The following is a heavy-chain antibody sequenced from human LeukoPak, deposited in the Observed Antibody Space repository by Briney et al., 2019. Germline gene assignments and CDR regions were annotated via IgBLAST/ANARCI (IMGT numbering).Heavy chain of an antibody. CDR2: ITYDGSNE. Sequence: PGRSLRLSCAASGFNFNNYAMHWVRQAPGKGLEWVALITYDGSNEYYADSVKGRFTISRDDSKSTLYLQMNSLRGEDTAVYYCAREQRGYDCYYWGQGTLVTVSS. V-gene: IGHV3-30*04. CDR1: GFNFNNYA. J-gene: IGHJ4*02. D-gene: IGHD5-12*01. CDR3: AREQRGYDCYY.